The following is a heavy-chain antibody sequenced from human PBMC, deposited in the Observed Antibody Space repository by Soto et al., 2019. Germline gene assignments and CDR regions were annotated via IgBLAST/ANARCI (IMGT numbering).Heavy chain of an antibody. J-gene: IGHJ6*02. D-gene: IGHD2-2*01. CDR3: ARSQGSSTSLEIYYYYYYGMDV. Sequence: ASVKVSCKASGGTFSSYAISWVRQAPGQGLEWMGGIIPISGTANYALKFQGRVTITADESTSTVYMDLSSLRSEDTAVYFCARSQGSSTSLEIYYYYYYGMDVWGQGTTVTVSS. CDR1: GGTFSSYA. CDR2: IIPISGTA. V-gene: IGHV1-69*13.